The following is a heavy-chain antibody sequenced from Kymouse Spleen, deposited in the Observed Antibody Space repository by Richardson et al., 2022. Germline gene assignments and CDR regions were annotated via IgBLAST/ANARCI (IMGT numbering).Heavy chain of an antibody. D-gene: IGHD6-13*01. Sequence: EVQLVESGGGLVQPGGSLRLSCAASGFTFSSYSMNWVRQAPGKGLEWVSYISSSSSTIYYADSVKGRFTISRDNAKNSLYLQMNSLRDEDTAVYYCARDGGSSSWLDAFDIWGQGTMVTVSS. J-gene: IGHJ3*02. CDR1: GFTFSSYS. V-gene: IGHV3-48*02. CDR3: ARDGGSSSWLDAFDI. CDR2: ISSSSSTI.